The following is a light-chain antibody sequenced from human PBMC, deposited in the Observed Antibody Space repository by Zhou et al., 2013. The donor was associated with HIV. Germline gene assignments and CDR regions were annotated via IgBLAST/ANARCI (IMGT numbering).Light chain of an antibody. CDR1: QSVSSN. V-gene: IGKV3-15*01. J-gene: IGKJ4*01. CDR2: GAS. Sequence: EVVMTQSPATLSVSPGERVTLSCRASQSVSSNLAWYQQQPGQGPRLLIYGASTRVTGIPVRFIGSGSGTEFTLTISSLQSEDFAVYYCQQYHNWPPLTFGGGTKV. CDR3: QQYHNWPPLT.